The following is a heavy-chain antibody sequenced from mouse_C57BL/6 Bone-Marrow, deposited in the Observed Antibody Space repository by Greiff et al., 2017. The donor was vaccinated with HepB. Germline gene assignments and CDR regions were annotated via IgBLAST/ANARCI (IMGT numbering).Heavy chain of an antibody. CDR1: GYAFSSSW. D-gene: IGHD2-5*01. CDR3: ARKSNYPFAY. V-gene: IGHV1-82*01. J-gene: IGHJ3*01. Sequence: QVQLQQSGPELVKPGASVKISCKASGYAFSSSWMNWVKQRPGKGLEWIGRIYPGDGDTNYNGKFKGKATLTADKSSRTAYMQLNSLTSEESAVYFCARKSNYPFAYWGQVTLVTVSA. CDR2: IYPGDGDT.